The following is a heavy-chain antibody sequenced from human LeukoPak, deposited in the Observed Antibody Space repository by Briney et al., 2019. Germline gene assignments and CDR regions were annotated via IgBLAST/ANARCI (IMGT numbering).Heavy chain of an antibody. CDR3: AKYEYDFWSGYYDY. CDR1: GFTFSSYG. CDR2: IWYDGSNK. D-gene: IGHD3-3*01. Sequence: GRSLRLSCAASGFTFSSYGMHWVRQAPGKGLEWVAVIWYDGSNKYYADSVKGRFTISRDNSKNTLYLQMNSLRAEDTAVYYCAKYEYDFWSGYYDYWGQGTLVTVSS. J-gene: IGHJ4*02. V-gene: IGHV3-33*06.